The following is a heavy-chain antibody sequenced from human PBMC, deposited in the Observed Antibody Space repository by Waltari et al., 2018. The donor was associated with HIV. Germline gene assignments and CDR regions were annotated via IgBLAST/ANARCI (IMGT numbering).Heavy chain of an antibody. CDR2: IWHDAKNQ. CDR3: ARDSPAFSRGTEELDD. D-gene: IGHD2-2*01. J-gene: IGHJ4*02. Sequence: QVQLVESGGGVFQPGKSLRLSCAASGFTFSRYAMHWVRQAPGKGLEWGAVIWHDAKNQYYADSVQGRFTISRDNYKNTLYLQMNSLRAEDTALYYCARDSPAFSRGTEELDDWGQGTLVTVSS. V-gene: IGHV3-33*01. CDR1: GFTFSRYA.